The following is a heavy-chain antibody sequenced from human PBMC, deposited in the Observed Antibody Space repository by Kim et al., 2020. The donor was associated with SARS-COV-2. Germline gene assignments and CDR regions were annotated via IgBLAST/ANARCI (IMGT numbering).Heavy chain of an antibody. D-gene: IGHD2-8*01. CDR3: ARPSYGSPIDYSYYGMDV. CDR1: GGTFSSYA. V-gene: IGHV1-69*13. CDR2: IIPIFGTA. J-gene: IGHJ6*02. Sequence: SVKVSCKSSGGTFSSYAISWVRQAPGQGLEWMGGIIPIFGTANYAQKFQGRVTITADESTSTAYMELSSLRSEDTAVYYCARPSYGSPIDYSYYGMDVWGQGTTVTVSS.